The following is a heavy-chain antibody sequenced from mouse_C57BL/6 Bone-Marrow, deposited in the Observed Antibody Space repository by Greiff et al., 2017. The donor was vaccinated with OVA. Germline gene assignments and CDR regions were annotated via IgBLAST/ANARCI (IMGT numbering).Heavy chain of an antibody. D-gene: IGHD2-12*01. Sequence: QVTLKESGPGILQSSQTLSLTCSFSGFSLSTSGMGVSWIRQPSGKGLEWLAHIYWDDDKRYNPSLKSRLTISKDTSRNQVFLKITSVDTADTATYYCARNVLRRFYWYFDVWGTGTTVTVSS. V-gene: IGHV8-12*01. CDR3: ARNVLRRFYWYFDV. CDR1: GFSLSTSGMG. J-gene: IGHJ1*03. CDR2: IYWDDDK.